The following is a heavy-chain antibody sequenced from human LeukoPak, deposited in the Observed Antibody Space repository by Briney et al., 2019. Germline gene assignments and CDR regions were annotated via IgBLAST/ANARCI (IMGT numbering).Heavy chain of an antibody. CDR2: IRYDGSNE. Sequence: GGSLRLSCAASGFTFSSYGMYWLRQAPGKGLEWVTFIRYDGSNEYYADSVKGRFTISRDNSKNTLYLQMNSLRGEDTATYYCAKDAVRGSGRINWFDSWGQGTLVTVSS. J-gene: IGHJ5*01. V-gene: IGHV3-30*02. CDR1: GFTFSSYG. D-gene: IGHD3-10*01. CDR3: AKDAVRGSGRINWFDS.